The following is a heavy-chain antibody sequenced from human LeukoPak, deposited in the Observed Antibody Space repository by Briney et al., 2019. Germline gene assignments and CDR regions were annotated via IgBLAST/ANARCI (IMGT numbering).Heavy chain of an antibody. CDR2: ISWNSGDI. D-gene: IGHD3-9*01. CDR3: AKSRYYDILTGQTYYFDY. Sequence: GGSLRLSCTASGFTFDDYAVHWVRQAPGKGLDWGSGISWNSGDIVYADSVKGRFTISRDNAENSIYLQMNSLTSEDTALYYCAKSRYYDILTGQTYYFDYWGQGTLVTVSS. V-gene: IGHV3-9*01. CDR1: GFTFDDYA. J-gene: IGHJ4*02.